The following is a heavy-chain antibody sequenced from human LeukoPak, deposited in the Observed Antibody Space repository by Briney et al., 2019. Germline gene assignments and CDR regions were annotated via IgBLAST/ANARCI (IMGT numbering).Heavy chain of an antibody. CDR1: GGSFNGYY. CDR3: AIRNWLQADY. V-gene: IGHV4-34*01. D-gene: IGHD5-24*01. J-gene: IGHJ4*02. CDR2: INHSGST. Sequence: SETLSLTCAVYGGSFNGYYWSWIRQPPGKGLEWIGEINHSGSTNYNPSLKSRVTISVDTSKNQFSLKLSSVTAADTAVYYCAIRNWLQADYWGQGTLVTVSS.